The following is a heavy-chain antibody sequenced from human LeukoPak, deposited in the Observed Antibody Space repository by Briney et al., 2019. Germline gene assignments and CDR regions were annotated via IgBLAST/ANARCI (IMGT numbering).Heavy chain of an antibody. V-gene: IGHV1-18*01. CDR3: ARVPTYYYGSGAVDI. D-gene: IGHD3-10*01. CDR1: GYTFTSYG. J-gene: IGHJ3*02. CDR2: ISAYNGNT. Sequence: GASVKVSCKAPGYTFTSYGISWVRQAPGQGLEWMGWISAYNGNTNYAQKLQGRVTMTTDTSTSTAYMELRSLRSDDTAVYYCARVPTYYYGSGAVDIWGQGTMVTVSS.